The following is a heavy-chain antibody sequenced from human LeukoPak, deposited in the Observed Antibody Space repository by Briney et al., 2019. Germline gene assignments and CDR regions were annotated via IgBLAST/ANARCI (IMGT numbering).Heavy chain of an antibody. D-gene: IGHD3-10*01. J-gene: IGHJ6*02. CDR1: GFIFSNYW. Sequence: GGSLRLSCAASGFIFSNYWMSWVRQAPGMGLEWVANIKEDGSEKYYVDSVEGRFTISRDNAKNSLYLQMNSLRAEDMAIYYCARDGLAYYGLGNSRSFALDVWGQGTTVIVSS. CDR3: ARDGLAYYGLGNSRSFALDV. V-gene: IGHV3-7*03. CDR2: IKEDGSEK.